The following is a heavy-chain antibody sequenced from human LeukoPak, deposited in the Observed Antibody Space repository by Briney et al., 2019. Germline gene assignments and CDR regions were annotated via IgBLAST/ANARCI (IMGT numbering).Heavy chain of an antibody. D-gene: IGHD3-9*01. Sequence: PGGSLRLSCAASGFTFSSYWMHWVRQAPGKGLVWVSRINSDGSSTSYADSVKGRFTISRDNAKNSLYLQMNSLRAEDTAVYYCARGIHFDWPFGYWGQGTLVTVSS. J-gene: IGHJ4*02. V-gene: IGHV3-74*01. CDR3: ARGIHFDWPFGY. CDR1: GFTFSSYW. CDR2: INSDGSST.